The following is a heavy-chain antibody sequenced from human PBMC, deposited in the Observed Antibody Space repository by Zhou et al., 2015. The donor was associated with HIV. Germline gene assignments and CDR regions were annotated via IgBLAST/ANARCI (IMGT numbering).Heavy chain of an antibody. Sequence: QVQLVQSGAEVKKPGSSVKVSCKASGGTFSSYAISWVRQAPGQGLEWMGGIIPIFGTANYAQKFQGRVTITADESTSTAYMELSSLRSEDTAVYYCARAGHYDILTGRDSAFDYWGQGNPGHRLL. CDR1: GGTFSSYA. J-gene: IGHJ4*02. V-gene: IGHV1-69*01. D-gene: IGHD3-9*01. CDR3: ARAGHYDILTGRDSAFDY. CDR2: IIPIFGTA.